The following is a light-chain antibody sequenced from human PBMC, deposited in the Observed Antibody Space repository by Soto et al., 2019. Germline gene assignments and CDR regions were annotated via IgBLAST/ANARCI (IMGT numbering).Light chain of an antibody. Sequence: DVQLTQSPSPLSASVGDRVSISCRARRAITNHLNWYQQKPGKAPILLVYAASTMETGVPSRFSGSGSGTHFTLTIDDRQPEDVATYFCQQNYMTPLTFGGGAKGDIK. CDR1: RAITNH. J-gene: IGKJ4*01. CDR2: AAS. CDR3: QQNYMTPLT. V-gene: IGKV1-39*01.